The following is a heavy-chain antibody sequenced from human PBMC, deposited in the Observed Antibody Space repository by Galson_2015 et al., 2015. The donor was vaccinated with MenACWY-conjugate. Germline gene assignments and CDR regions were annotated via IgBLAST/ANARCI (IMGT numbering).Heavy chain of an antibody. CDR2: IRKDGSEE. CDR3: VRDTTYRDDGVFYDAYDV. CDR1: GFAFGSYW. J-gene: IGHJ3*01. D-gene: IGHD3-3*01. Sequence: SLRLSCAASGFAFGSYWMAWVRQAPGKGLEWVGNIRKDGSEENYLDSVKGRFIISRDNAKKILYLQMNSVRAEDTAVYYCVRDTTYRDDGVFYDAYDVWGKGTMVTVSS. V-gene: IGHV3-7*03.